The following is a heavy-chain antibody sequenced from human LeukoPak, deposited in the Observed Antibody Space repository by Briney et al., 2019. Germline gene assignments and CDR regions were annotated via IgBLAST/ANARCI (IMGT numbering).Heavy chain of an antibody. J-gene: IGHJ4*02. Sequence: WGSLTLSCAASGFTVSSNYMSWVRQAPGKGLEWVSVIYSGGSTYYADSVKGRFTISRDNSKNTLYLQMNSLRAEDTAVYYCARGIGYYDSSGYYFDYWGQGTLVTVSS. V-gene: IGHV3-66*01. CDR3: ARGIGYYDSSGYYFDY. CDR2: IYSGGST. D-gene: IGHD3-22*01. CDR1: GFTVSSNY.